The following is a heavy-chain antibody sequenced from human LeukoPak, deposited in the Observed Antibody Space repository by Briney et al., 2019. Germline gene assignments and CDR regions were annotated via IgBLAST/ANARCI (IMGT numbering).Heavy chain of an antibody. CDR3: ARASGPIKKNRFDQ. CDR2: ISYDGSNK. J-gene: IGHJ4*02. CDR1: GFTVSSYG. D-gene: IGHD1-26*01. Sequence: GRSLRLSCAASGFTVSSYGMHWVRQAPGKGLEWVAVISYDGSNKYYADSVKGRFTISRDNSKNTLYLQMNSLRAEDTAVYYCARASGPIKKNRFDQWGQGTLVTVSS. V-gene: IGHV3-30*03.